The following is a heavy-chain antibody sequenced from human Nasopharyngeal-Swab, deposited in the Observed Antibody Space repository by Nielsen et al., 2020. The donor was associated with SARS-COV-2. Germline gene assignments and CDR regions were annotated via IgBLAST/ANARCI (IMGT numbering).Heavy chain of an antibody. Sequence: ASVKVSCKASGYTFTGYYMHWVRQAPGQGLEWMGWINPNSGGTNYAQKFQGRVTMTRDTSISTAYMELSRLRSDDTAVYYCARAPIVVVPALPLDYWGQGTLVTVSS. V-gene: IGHV1-2*02. CDR2: INPNSGGT. D-gene: IGHD2-2*01. J-gene: IGHJ4*02. CDR1: GYTFTGYY. CDR3: ARAPIVVVPALPLDY.